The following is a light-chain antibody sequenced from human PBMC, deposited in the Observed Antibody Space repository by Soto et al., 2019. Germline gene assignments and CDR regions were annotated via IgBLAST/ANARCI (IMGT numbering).Light chain of an antibody. Sequence: QPVLTQSPSASASLGASVKLTCTLSSGHSSYAIAWHQQQPEKGPRYLMKLNSDGSHSKGDGIPDRFSGSSSGAERYLTISSLQSEDEADYYCQTWGTGIQVFGGGPKVTVL. CDR2: LNSDGSH. V-gene: IGLV4-69*01. CDR3: QTWGTGIQV. J-gene: IGLJ2*01. CDR1: SGHSSYA.